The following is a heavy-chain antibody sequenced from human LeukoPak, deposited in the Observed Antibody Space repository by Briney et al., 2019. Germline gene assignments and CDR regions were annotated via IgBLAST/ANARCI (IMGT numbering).Heavy chain of an antibody. J-gene: IGHJ3*02. CDR1: GFTFSSYS. Sequence: PGGSLRLSCAASGFTFSSYSMNWVRQAPGKGLEWVSSISSSSSYIYYADSVKGRFTISRDNAKNSLYLQMNSLRAEDTAVYYCARDEGVVVISYAFDIWGQGTMVTVSS. CDR2: ISSSSSYI. CDR3: ARDEGVVVISYAFDI. D-gene: IGHD3-22*01. V-gene: IGHV3-21*01.